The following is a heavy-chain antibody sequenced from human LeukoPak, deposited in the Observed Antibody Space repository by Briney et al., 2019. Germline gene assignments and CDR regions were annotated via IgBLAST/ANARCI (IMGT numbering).Heavy chain of an antibody. CDR2: ISSNGGST. CDR3: ARGSSSHSYGYGGYFDY. J-gene: IGHJ4*02. Sequence: GGSLRLSCAASGFTFSSYAMHWVRQAPGKGLEYVSAISSNGGSTYYANSVKGRFTISRDNSKNTLYLQMGSLRAEDMAVYYCARGSSSHSYGYGGYFDYWGQGTLVTVSS. V-gene: IGHV3-64*01. D-gene: IGHD5-18*01. CDR1: GFTFSSYA.